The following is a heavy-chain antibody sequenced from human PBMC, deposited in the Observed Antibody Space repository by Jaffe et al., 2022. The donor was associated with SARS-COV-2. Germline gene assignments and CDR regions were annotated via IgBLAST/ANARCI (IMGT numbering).Heavy chain of an antibody. Sequence: QVHLVESGGGVVQPGRSLRISCAASGFTFSSHAMYWVRQAPGKGLEWVALISYDGSNKYYADSVKGRFTISRDNAKITLFLQMNSLRPEDTAVYYCARGGGGDGYNPNWLDPWGQGTLVTVSS. CDR1: GFTFSSHA. J-gene: IGHJ5*02. CDR2: ISYDGSNK. D-gene: IGHD5-12*01. V-gene: IGHV3-30*04. CDR3: ARGGGGDGYNPNWLDP.